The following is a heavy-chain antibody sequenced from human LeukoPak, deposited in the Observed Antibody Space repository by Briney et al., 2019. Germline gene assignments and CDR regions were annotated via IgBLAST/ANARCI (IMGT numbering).Heavy chain of an antibody. D-gene: IGHD3-22*01. CDR2: INPNSGGT. CDR1: VYTFTGYY. J-gene: IGHJ4*02. CDR3: ARDYYDSSGHSRFDY. V-gene: IGHV1-2*02. Sequence: ASVKVSCKASVYTFTGYYMHWVRQAPGQGLEWMGWINPNSGGTNYAQKFQGRVTMTRDTSISTAYMELSRLRSDDTAVYYCARDYYDSSGHSRFDYWGQGTLVTVSS.